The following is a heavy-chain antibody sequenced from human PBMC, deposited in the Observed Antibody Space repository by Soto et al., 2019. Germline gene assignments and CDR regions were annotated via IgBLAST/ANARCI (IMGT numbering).Heavy chain of an antibody. V-gene: IGHV4-34*01. CDR3: ASRVLRFLEWLPPPGWVSDY. CDR1: GGSISGYY. CDR2: INHSGST. Sequence: SETLSLTCAVDGGSISGYYWSWIRQPPGKGLEWIGEINHSGSTNYNPSLKSRVTISVDTSKNQFSLKLSSVTAADTAVYYCASRVLRFLEWLPPPGWVSDYWGHGTLVTVSS. J-gene: IGHJ4*01. D-gene: IGHD3-3*01.